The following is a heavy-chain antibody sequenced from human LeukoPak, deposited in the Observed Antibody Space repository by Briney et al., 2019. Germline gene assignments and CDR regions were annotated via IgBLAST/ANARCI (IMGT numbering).Heavy chain of an antibody. CDR2: IYYSGST. V-gene: IGHV4-59*08. D-gene: IGHD3-22*01. CDR1: GGSISSYY. J-gene: IGHJ4*02. CDR3: ARGPNGSGWLFDY. Sequence: PSETLSLTCTVSGGSISSYYWSWIRQPPGKGLEWIGYIYYSGSTNYNPSLKSRVTISVVTSKNQFSLKLSSVTAADTAVYYCARGPNGSGWLFDYWGQGTLVTVSS.